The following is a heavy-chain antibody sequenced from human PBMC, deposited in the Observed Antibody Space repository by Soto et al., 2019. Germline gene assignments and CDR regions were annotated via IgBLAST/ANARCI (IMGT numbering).Heavy chain of an antibody. CDR2: IIPIFGTA. CDR3: ARDVRSMSTMSDYYYGMDV. J-gene: IGHJ6*02. V-gene: IGHV1-69*01. D-gene: IGHD2-2*01. Sequence: QVQLVQSGAEVKKPGSSVKVSCKASGSTFSSYAISWVRQAPGQGLEWMGGIIPIFGTANYAQKFQGRVTITADESTSTAYMELSSLRSEDTAVYYCARDVRSMSTMSDYYYGMDVWGQGTTVTVSS. CDR1: GSTFSSYA.